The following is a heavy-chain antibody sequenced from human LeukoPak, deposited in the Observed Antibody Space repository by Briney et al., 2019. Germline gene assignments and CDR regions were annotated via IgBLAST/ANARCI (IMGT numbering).Heavy chain of an antibody. D-gene: IGHD2-2*01. CDR3: TRGYCSTTRCRDAFDI. V-gene: IGHV4-38-2*01. CDR1: GYSISSGYY. CDR2: IAHSGST. J-gene: IGHJ3*02. Sequence: SETLSLTCAVSGYSISSGYYWGWIRQPPGKGPEWIGSIAHSGSTYYNPSLKSRVTILLDTSKNQFSLKLSSVTAADTAVYYCTRGYCSTTRCRDAFDIWGQGTMVTVSS.